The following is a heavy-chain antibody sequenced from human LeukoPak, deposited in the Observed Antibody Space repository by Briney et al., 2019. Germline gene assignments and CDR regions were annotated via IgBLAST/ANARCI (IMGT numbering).Heavy chain of an antibody. CDR1: GFTFSSYW. Sequence: GGSLRLSCAASGFTFSSYWMSWVRQAPGKGLEWVGRIKSKTDGGTTDYAAPVKGRFTISRDDSKNTLYLQMNSLKTEDTAVYYCTTPFSPPHYMDVWGKGTTVTVSS. CDR2: IKSKTDGGTT. V-gene: IGHV3-15*01. J-gene: IGHJ6*03. D-gene: IGHD3-3*02. CDR3: TTPFSPPHYMDV.